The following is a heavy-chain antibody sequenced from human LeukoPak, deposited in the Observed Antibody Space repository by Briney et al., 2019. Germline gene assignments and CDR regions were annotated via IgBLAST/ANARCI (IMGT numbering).Heavy chain of an antibody. D-gene: IGHD3-10*01. V-gene: IGHV1-2*04. CDR3: ARELYTMVRGVMFH. J-gene: IGHJ4*02. Sequence: ASVKVSCKASGYTFTGYYMHWVRQAPGQGLEWMGWINPNSGGTNYAQKFQDWVTMTRDTSISTAYMELSRLRSDDTAVYYCARELYTMVRGVMFHWGQGTLVTVSS. CDR2: INPNSGGT. CDR1: GYTFTGYY.